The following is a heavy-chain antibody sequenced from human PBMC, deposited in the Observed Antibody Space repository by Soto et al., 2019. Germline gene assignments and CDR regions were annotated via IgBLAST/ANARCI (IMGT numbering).Heavy chain of an antibody. Sequence: GGSLRLSYAASGFTFSSYGMHWVRQAPGKGLEWVAVISYDGSNKYYADSVKGRFTISRDNSKNTLYLQMNSLRAEDTAVYYCAKAVRGETKIPYYFDYWGQGTLVTVSS. D-gene: IGHD3-10*01. J-gene: IGHJ4*02. CDR1: GFTFSSYG. CDR3: AKAVRGETKIPYYFDY. CDR2: ISYDGSNK. V-gene: IGHV3-30*18.